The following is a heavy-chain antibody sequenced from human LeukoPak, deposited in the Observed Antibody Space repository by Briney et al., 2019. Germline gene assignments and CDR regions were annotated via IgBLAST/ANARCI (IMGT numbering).Heavy chain of an antibody. Sequence: GGSLRLSCAASGFTFSSYEMNWVRQAPGKGLEWVSYISSSGSTIYYADSVKGRFTISRDNAKNSLYQQMNSLRAEDTAVYYCARGVARRSYYFDYWGQGTLVTVSS. V-gene: IGHV3-48*03. CDR2: ISSSGSTI. CDR1: GFTFSSYE. D-gene: IGHD2-15*01. J-gene: IGHJ4*02. CDR3: ARGVARRSYYFDY.